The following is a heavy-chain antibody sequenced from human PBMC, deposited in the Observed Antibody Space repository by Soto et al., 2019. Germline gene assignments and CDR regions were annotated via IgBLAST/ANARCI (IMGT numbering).Heavy chain of an antibody. CDR1: AGSISRYY. Sequence: HVQLQESGPGLVKPSEPLSLTCSVSAGSISRYYWGWVRQSPGEGLEWIAHISYTVDASYNPSLKSRXTISLDTSXNQIALSLMSVTAADTAVYYCVGSLMSRAMESFDYWGQGTLVTVTS. CDR3: VGSLMSRAMESFDY. D-gene: IGHD5-18*01. V-gene: IGHV4-59*01. J-gene: IGHJ4*02. CDR2: ISYTVDA.